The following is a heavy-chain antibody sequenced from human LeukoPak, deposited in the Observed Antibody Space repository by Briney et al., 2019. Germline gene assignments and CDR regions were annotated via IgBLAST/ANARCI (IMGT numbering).Heavy chain of an antibody. D-gene: IGHD1-26*01. J-gene: IGHJ4*02. CDR3: ARRRVGFTVDY. Sequence: SETLSLTCAVSGYSISSGYYWGWIRQPPGKGLEWIGSIYHSGSTYYNPSLKSRVNISVDTSKNQFPLKLSSVTAADTAVYYCARRRVGFTVDYWSQGTLVIVSS. CDR2: IYHSGST. V-gene: IGHV4-38-2*01. CDR1: GYSISSGYY.